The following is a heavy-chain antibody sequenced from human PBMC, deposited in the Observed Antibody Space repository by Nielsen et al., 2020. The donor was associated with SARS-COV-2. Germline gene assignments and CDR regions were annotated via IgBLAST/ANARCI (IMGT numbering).Heavy chain of an antibody. Sequence: SETLSLTCTLSGGSISNYYWSWIRQPPGKGLEWLGFIHHSGATTYNPSLESRVTTSVDTSKNQFSLKLRSVTAADTAVYYCARPPDTWGQGTMVTVSS. CDR3: ARPPDT. V-gene: IGHV4-59*08. J-gene: IGHJ3*01. CDR1: GGSISNYY. CDR2: IHHSGAT.